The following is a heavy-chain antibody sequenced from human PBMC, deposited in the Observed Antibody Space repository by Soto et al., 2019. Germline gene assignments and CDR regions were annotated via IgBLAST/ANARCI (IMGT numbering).Heavy chain of an antibody. CDR2: IYYSGST. Sequence: LSLTCTVSGGSISRGGYYWSWIRQHPGKGLEWIGYIYYSGSTYYNPSLKSRVTISVDTSKNQFSLKLSSVTAADTAVYYCARGHKEYSRSWYPKHGMDVWGQGPTVTVSS. J-gene: IGHJ6*02. CDR3: ARGHKEYSRSWYPKHGMDV. D-gene: IGHD6-13*01. CDR1: GGSISRGGYY. V-gene: IGHV4-31*03.